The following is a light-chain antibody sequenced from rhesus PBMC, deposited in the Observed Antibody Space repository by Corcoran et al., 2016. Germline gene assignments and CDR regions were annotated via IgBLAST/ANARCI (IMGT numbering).Light chain of an antibody. V-gene: IGKV2-65*01. J-gene: IGKJ4*01. CDR2: QVS. CDR1: QSPVYRNGKTY. CDR3: GQGTQLPLT. Sequence: DVVMTQSPLLLTVTPGQPASISCRSSQSPVYRNGKTYLSWYQQRPGQPPRLLIYQVSNRYSGVPDRFSGRGAGTDFMLRISRVEAEDVGVYFCGQGTQLPLTFGGGTNVEIK.